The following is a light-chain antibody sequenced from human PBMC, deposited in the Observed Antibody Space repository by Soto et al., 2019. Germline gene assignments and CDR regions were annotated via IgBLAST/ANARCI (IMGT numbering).Light chain of an antibody. V-gene: IGLV1-40*01. Sequence: QSVLTQPPSVSGAPGQRVTISCTGSNSNIGAGYDVHWYQQLPGTAPKLLMYGDGNRPSGVPDRFSASKSGTSASLAITGLQAEDEADYYCQSYDKSLSGSVFGTGTKLTVL. CDR1: NSNIGAGYD. J-gene: IGLJ1*01. CDR3: QSYDKSLSGSV. CDR2: GDG.